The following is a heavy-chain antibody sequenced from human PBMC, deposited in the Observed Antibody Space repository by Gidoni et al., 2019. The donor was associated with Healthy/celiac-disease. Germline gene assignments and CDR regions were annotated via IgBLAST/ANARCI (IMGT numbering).Heavy chain of an antibody. CDR2: VGSSCSYI. V-gene: IGHV3-21*01. J-gene: IGHJ4*02. CDR1: GFTFSSYG. D-gene: IGHD6-6*01. CDR3: ARAGEAARGDHFDH. Sequence: EVQLLESGGGLVKPGGSLRLSCAASGFTFSSYGLNWVRQAPGKGLGWVSSVGSSCSYIYYAGSVTGRFTISRDNANNPLYLLMTSLRAEYTAVYYCARAGEAARGDHFDHWGQGTLVTVSS.